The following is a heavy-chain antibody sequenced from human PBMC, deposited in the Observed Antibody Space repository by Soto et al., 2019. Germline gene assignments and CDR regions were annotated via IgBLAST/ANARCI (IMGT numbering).Heavy chain of an antibody. D-gene: IGHD2-21*02. CDR3: ARWRDIVVVTAILGYFDL. V-gene: IGHV4-30-2*01. J-gene: IGHJ2*01. Sequence: SSETLSLTCAVSGGSISSGGYSWSWIRQPPGKGLEWIGYIYHSGSTYYNPSLKGRVTISVDRSKNQFSLKLSSATAADTAVYYCARWRDIVVVTAILGYFDLWGRGTLVTVSS. CDR1: GGSISSGGYS. CDR2: IYHSGST.